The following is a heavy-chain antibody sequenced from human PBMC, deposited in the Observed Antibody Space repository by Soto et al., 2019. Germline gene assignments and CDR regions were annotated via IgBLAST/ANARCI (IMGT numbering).Heavy chain of an antibody. J-gene: IGHJ3*02. CDR3: ARDSSSWPHDAFDI. D-gene: IGHD6-13*01. V-gene: IGHV3-48*01. Sequence: EVQLVESGGGLVQPGGSLRLSCAASGFTFSSYSMNWVRQAPGKGLEWVSYISSSSSTIYYADSVKGRFTISRYNAKNSLYLQMNSLRAEDTAVYYCARDSSSWPHDAFDIWGQGTMVTVSS. CDR1: GFTFSSYS. CDR2: ISSSSSTI.